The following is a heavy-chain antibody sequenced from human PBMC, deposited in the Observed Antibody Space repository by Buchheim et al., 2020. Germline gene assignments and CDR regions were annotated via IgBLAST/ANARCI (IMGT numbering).Heavy chain of an antibody. J-gene: IGHJ4*02. Sequence: QVQLQESGPELVKPSGTLSLACAVSGGSIRSSKWWSWVRQPPGKGLEWIGEIYHSGSTKYNPSLKSRVTISVDNPKNQFSLNLSSVTAADTAMYYCATRGDSGYTYVYWGQGTL. CDR1: GGSIRSSKW. CDR3: ATRGDSGYTYVY. V-gene: IGHV4-4*02. CDR2: IYHSGST. D-gene: IGHD5-18*01.